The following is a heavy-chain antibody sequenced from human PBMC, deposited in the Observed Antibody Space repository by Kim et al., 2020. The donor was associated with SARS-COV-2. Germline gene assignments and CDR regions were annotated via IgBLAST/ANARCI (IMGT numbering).Heavy chain of an antibody. D-gene: IGHD4-4*01. CDR1: GFSFSSSY. CDR3: ANLRCCDNYYY. V-gene: IGHV3-72*01. CDR2: IRNDGQIYDT. J-gene: IGHJ4*02. Sequence: GGSLRLSCAASGFSFSSSYMAWVRQAPGKGLEWVGRIRNDGQIYDTEYSVSGQGTFTISKAESTVSLSLQMQRVETADTYMCVCANLRCCDNYYYWGQG.